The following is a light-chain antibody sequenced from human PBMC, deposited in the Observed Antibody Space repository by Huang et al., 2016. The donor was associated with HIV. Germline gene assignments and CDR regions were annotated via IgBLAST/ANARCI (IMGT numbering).Light chain of an antibody. Sequence: IVLTQSPGTLSVSPGERVTLSCRASQSVSSDFLAWYQQKPGQAPRLLIYAASSRANGIPDRFSGSGTGTDFTLTINELEPEDFAVYHCQQYGRSPTFGQGTRLEIK. CDR1: QSVSSDF. V-gene: IGKV3-20*01. CDR2: AAS. J-gene: IGKJ5*01. CDR3: QQYGRSPT.